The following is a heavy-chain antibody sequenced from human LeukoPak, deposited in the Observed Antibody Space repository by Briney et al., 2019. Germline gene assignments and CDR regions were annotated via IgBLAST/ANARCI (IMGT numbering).Heavy chain of an antibody. CDR1: GFTVSNMY. Sequence: PGGSLRLSCAASGFTVSNMYMTWVRQAPGKGLEWVSLIYGDGRTSYADSVKGRCTISRDNSKNTLDLQVNSLRVEDTAAYYCARGLFLSGYLDAFDMWGQGTVVTVSS. J-gene: IGHJ3*02. CDR3: ARGLFLSGYLDAFDM. CDR2: IYGDGRT. V-gene: IGHV3-53*01. D-gene: IGHD3-22*01.